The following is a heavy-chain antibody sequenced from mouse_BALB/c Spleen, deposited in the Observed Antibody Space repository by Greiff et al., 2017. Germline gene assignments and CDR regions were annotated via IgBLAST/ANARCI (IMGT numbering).Heavy chain of an antibody. CDR1: GFTFSSYG. D-gene: IGHD2-14*01. Sequence: EVKVVESGGGLVQPGGSLKLSCAASGFTFSSYGMSWVRQTPDKRLELVATINSNGGSTYYPDSVKGRFTISRDNAKNTLYLQMSSLKSEDTAMYYCARVRGWYFDVWGAGTTVTVSS. J-gene: IGHJ1*01. CDR2: INSNGGST. V-gene: IGHV5-6-3*01. CDR3: ARVRGWYFDV.